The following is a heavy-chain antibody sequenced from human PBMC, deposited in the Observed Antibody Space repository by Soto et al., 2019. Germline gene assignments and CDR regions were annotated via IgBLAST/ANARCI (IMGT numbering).Heavy chain of an antibody. J-gene: IGHJ5*02. V-gene: IGHV4-59*01. D-gene: IGHD2-2*02. Sequence: QVQLQESGPGLVKPSETLSLTCTVSGGSISSYYWSWIRQPPGKGLEWIGYIYYSGRTNYNPSLKSRVTISVDTSKNQFSLKRSSVTAADTAVYYCARGYCSSTSCYIWDNWFDPWVQGTLVTVSS. CDR3: ARGYCSSTSCYIWDNWFDP. CDR1: GGSISSYY. CDR2: IYYSGRT.